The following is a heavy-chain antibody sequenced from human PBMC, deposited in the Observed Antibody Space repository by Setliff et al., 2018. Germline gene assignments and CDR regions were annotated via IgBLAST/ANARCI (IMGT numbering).Heavy chain of an antibody. V-gene: IGHV3-7*01. CDR3: AKGGALLYYFDF. CDR2: IKQDGSEK. D-gene: IGHD2-15*01. CDR1: GFTFSSYW. Sequence: GGSLRLSCAASGFTFSSYWMSWVRQAPGKGLEWVANIKQDGSEKYYADSVKGRFTISRDNSKNTVYLQMNSLRAEDTAVYYCAKGGALLYYFDFWGQGTLVTVSS. J-gene: IGHJ4*02.